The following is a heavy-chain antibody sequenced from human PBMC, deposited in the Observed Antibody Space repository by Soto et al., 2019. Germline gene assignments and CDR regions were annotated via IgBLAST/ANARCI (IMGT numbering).Heavy chain of an antibody. D-gene: IGHD6-6*01. CDR2: ISYDGSNK. CDR3: ARDQPQEHSSSVTNYYYYGMDV. Sequence: PGGSLRLSCAASGFTFSSYAMHWVRQAPGKGLEWVAVISYDGSNKYYADSVKGRFTISRDNSKHTLYLQMNSLRAEDTAVYYCARDQPQEHSSSVTNYYYYGMDVWGQGTTVTVSS. CDR1: GFTFSSYA. V-gene: IGHV3-30-3*01. J-gene: IGHJ6*02.